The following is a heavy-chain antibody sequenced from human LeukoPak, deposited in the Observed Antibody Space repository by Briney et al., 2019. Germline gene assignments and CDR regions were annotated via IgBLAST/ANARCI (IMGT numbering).Heavy chain of an antibody. D-gene: IGHD3-10*01. CDR1: GYTFTSYY. CDR3: ARVEVLARDENWFDP. CDR2: INPSGGST. Sequence: ASVKVSCKASGYTFTSYYMHWVRQAPGQGLEWMGIINPSGGSTSYAQKFQGRVTMTRDTSTSTVYMELSSLRSEDTAVYYCARVEVLARDENWFDPWGQGNLVTVSS. J-gene: IGHJ5*02. V-gene: IGHV1-46*01.